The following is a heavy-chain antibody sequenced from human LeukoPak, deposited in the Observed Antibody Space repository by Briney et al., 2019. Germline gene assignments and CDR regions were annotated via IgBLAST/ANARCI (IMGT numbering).Heavy chain of an antibody. V-gene: IGHV3-21*01. CDR1: GFTFSSYS. J-gene: IGHJ4*02. D-gene: IGHD4-17*01. CDR3: ARXVXDYGYYFDT. CDR2: ISGSTTNI. Sequence: GGSLRLSCAASGFTFSSYSMNWVRQAPGKGLEWVSSISGSTTNIHYVDSVKGRFTISRDNGKNSLYLQMNSLRAEDTAVYYCARXVXDYGYYFDTWGQGTLVTVSS.